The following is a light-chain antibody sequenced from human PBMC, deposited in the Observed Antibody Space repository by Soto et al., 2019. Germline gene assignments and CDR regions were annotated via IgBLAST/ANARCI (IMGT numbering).Light chain of an antibody. J-gene: IGLJ2*01. Sequence: SYELTQPPSVSVAPGRTATITCWGNNIGSRSVHWYQQMSGQAPLLVIYYDRDRPSGIPERFSGSNSGNTATLTINRVEAGDEADYYCQVWDSGSGHRVFGGGNQLTVL. CDR2: YDR. CDR3: QVWDSGSGHRV. V-gene: IGLV3-21*04. CDR1: NIGSRS.